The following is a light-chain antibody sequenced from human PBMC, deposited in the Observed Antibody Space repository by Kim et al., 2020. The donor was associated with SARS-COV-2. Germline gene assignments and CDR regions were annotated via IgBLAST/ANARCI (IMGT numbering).Light chain of an antibody. CDR3: MRRTHYPRT. CDR2: KVS. V-gene: IGKV2-30*01. J-gene: IGKJ1*01. CDR1: QSLVYSDGNTY. Sequence: DVVMTQSPLSLPVTLGQPASISCRSSQSLVYSDGNTYLNWFQQRPGQSPRRLIYKVSNRDSGVPDRFSGSGSGTDFTLKISRVEAGDFGVYYCMRRTHYPRTFGQGNKVDIK.